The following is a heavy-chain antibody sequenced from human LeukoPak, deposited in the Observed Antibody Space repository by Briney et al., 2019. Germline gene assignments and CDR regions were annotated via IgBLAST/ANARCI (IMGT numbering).Heavy chain of an antibody. V-gene: IGHV3-30*02. D-gene: IGHD4-17*01. J-gene: IGHJ4*02. CDR3: ARRHDYGDSFDY. CDR1: GFTFSSYG. Sequence: GGSLRLSCAASGFTFSSYGMHWVRQAPGKGLEWVAFIRYDGSNKYYADSVKGRFTISRDNSKNTLYLQMNSLRAEDTAVYYCARRHDYGDSFDYWGQGTLVTVSS. CDR2: IRYDGSNK.